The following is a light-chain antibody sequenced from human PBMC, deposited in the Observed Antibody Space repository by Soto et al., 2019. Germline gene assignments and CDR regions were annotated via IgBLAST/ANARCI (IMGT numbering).Light chain of an antibody. CDR3: QHYGTSRT. CDR2: GAS. Sequence: EVVLTQSPGTLSLSPGERATLSCRATQSVASGYFAWYQQKPGQAPRLLIYGASTRATGIPDRFSGSGSGTDFTLTISRLEPEYSAVYFCQHYGTSRTFGQGSKVEIK. CDR1: QSVASGY. J-gene: IGKJ1*01. V-gene: IGKV3-20*01.